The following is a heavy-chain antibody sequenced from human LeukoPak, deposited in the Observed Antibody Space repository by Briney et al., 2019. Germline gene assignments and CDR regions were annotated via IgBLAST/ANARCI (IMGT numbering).Heavy chain of an antibody. Sequence: ASVKVSCKASGYSFMNYGITWVRQAPGQGLEWMGWMSTYNDDKQYAQKFQGRVTLTIDTSTTTAYMELRSLSSDDTAVYYCARARWLNVFEVWGQGTRVTVSS. CDR3: ARARWLNVFEV. CDR1: GYSFMNYG. D-gene: IGHD5-24*01. CDR2: MSTYNDDK. J-gene: IGHJ3*01. V-gene: IGHV1-18*01.